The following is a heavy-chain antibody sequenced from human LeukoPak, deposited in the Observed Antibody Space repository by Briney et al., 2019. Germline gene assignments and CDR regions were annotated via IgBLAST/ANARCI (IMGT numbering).Heavy chain of an antibody. D-gene: IGHD3-16*01. Sequence: GGSLRLSCAASGFTFDDYAMHWVRQAPGKGLEWVANIKQDGSEKYYVDSVKGRFTISRDNAKNSLYLQMNSLRAEDTAVYYCARDGGYYFDYWGQGTLVTVSS. CDR1: GFTFDDYA. J-gene: IGHJ4*02. CDR3: ARDGGYYFDY. CDR2: IKQDGSEK. V-gene: IGHV3-7*01.